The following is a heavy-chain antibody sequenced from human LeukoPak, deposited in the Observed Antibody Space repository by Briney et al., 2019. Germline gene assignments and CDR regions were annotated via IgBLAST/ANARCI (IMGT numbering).Heavy chain of an antibody. D-gene: IGHD6-13*01. J-gene: IGHJ4*02. CDR2: ISSSSSYI. Sequence: GGSLRLSCAASGFTFGSYSMTWVRQAPGKGLEWVSSISSSSSYIYYADSVKGRFTISRDNAKNSLYLQMNSLRAGDTAVYYCARDSIDSSWYGIYYFDYWGQGTLVTVSS. V-gene: IGHV3-21*01. CDR1: GFTFGSYS. CDR3: ARDSIDSSWYGIYYFDY.